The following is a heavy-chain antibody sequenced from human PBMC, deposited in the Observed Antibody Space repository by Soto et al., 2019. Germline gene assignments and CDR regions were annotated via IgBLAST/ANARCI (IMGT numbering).Heavy chain of an antibody. CDR1: QFTFSSYW. CDR3: ARLDMKSYYYYGMDV. CDR2: IKQDGSEN. V-gene: IGHV3-7*05. Sequence: GGSLRLSCAASQFTFSSYWMTWVRRAPGKGLEWVANIKQDGSENYYVDSVKGRFTNSRDNAKKSVYLQMDSLRAEDTAVYYCARLDMKSYYYYGMDVWGQGTTVTVSS. D-gene: IGHD2-2*03. J-gene: IGHJ6*02.